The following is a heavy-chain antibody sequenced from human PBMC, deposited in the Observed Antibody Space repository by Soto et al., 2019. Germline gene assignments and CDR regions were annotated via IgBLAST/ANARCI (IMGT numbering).Heavy chain of an antibody. V-gene: IGHV4-59*08. CDR2: IYYSGST. D-gene: IGHD3-16*01. Sequence: QVQLQESGPGLVKPSETLSLTCTVSGGSISSYYWSWIRQPPGKGLEWIGYIYYSGSTNSNPSLKSRVTIAVATSKNPFALKLSSVAAADTAVYYCASLWGWSVDYWGQGTLVTVSS. CDR3: ASLWGWSVDY. J-gene: IGHJ4*02. CDR1: GGSISSYY.